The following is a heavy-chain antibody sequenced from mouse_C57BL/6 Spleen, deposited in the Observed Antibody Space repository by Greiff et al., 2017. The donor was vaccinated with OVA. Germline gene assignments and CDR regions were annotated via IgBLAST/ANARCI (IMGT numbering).Heavy chain of an antibody. CDR1: GYTFTSYW. V-gene: IGHV1-72*01. Sequence: QVQLKQPGAELVKPGASVKLSCKASGYTFTSYWMHWVKQRPGRGLEWIGRIDPNSGGTKYNEKFKSKATLTVDKPSSTAYMQLSSLTSEDSAVYYCARYPLYYGSSLGYWYFDVWGTGTTVTVSS. CDR2: IDPNSGGT. D-gene: IGHD1-1*01. CDR3: ARYPLYYGSSLGYWYFDV. J-gene: IGHJ1*03.